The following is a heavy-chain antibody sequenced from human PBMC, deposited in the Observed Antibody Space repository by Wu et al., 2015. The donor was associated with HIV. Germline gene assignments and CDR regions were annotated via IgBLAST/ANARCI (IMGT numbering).Heavy chain of an antibody. D-gene: IGHD7-27*01. J-gene: IGHJ3*02. Sequence: QVQLVQSGAEVKKPGASMKVSCKVSGYFLSKLSMHWVRQAPGKGLEWMGGFDPGDGETVYARKFQGRVTMIEDISTDIAYMELSSLRSEDTAVYHCATGILGXLDIWGQGTMVTVSS. CDR2: FDPGDGET. CDR3: ATGILGXLDI. V-gene: IGHV1-24*01. CDR1: GYFLSKLS.